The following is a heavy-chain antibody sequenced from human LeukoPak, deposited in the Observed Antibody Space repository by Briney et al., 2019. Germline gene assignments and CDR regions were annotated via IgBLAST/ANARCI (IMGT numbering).Heavy chain of an antibody. V-gene: IGHV4-34*01. CDR2: INHSGST. J-gene: IGHJ6*03. CDR1: GGSFSGYY. Sequence: PSETLSLTCAVYGGSFSGYYWSWIRQPPGKGLEWIGEINHSGSTNYNPSLKSRVTISVDTSKNQFSLKLSSVIAADTAVYYCARHANANEEIGYYYYYMDVWGKGTTVTVSS. D-gene: IGHD1-1*01. CDR3: ARHANANEEIGYYYYYMDV.